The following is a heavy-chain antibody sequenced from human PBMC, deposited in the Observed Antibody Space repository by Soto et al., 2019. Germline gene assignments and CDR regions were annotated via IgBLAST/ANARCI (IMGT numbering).Heavy chain of an antibody. V-gene: IGHV4-34*01. Sequence: PSETLSLTCAVYGGSFSGYYWSWMRQPPGKGLEWIGEINHSGSTNYNPSLKSRVTISVDTSKNQFSLKLSSVTAADTAVYYCARGHYDYVWGSYRYEYYFDYWGQGTLVTVSS. CDR2: INHSGST. J-gene: IGHJ4*02. CDR3: ARGHYDYVWGSYRYEYYFDY. CDR1: GGSFSGYY. D-gene: IGHD3-16*02.